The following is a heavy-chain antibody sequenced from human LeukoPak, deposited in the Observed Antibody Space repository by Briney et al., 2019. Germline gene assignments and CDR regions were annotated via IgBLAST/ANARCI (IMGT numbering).Heavy chain of an antibody. CDR2: IKSDSDGGTT. D-gene: IGHD3-16*01. Sequence: GGSLTLSWAASGFTFTKAWMSWARQAPGKGLEWVGRIKSDSDGGTTDYAAPVKGRFTVSRDDSKTTAYLQMNSLKTEDTAVYYCFTLGGDDFWGQGTLAALSS. CDR3: FTLGGDDF. V-gene: IGHV3-15*01. J-gene: IGHJ5*01. CDR1: GFTFTKAW.